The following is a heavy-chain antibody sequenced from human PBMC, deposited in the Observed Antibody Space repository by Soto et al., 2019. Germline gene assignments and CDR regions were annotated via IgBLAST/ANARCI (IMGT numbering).Heavy chain of an antibody. CDR3: ARDQGGQSGNFIFDN. CDR1: GFSFDTYD. J-gene: IGHJ4*02. Sequence: GGSLRLSCKASGFSFDTYDMHWVRQAPGKGLEWMAVISNGGSNKYYADSVKGRFTISRDNSKNTLDLQMNGLRPEDTAVYYCARDQGGQSGNFIFDNWGQGTLVTVSS. D-gene: IGHD1-26*01. CDR2: ISNGGSNK. V-gene: IGHV3-30*03.